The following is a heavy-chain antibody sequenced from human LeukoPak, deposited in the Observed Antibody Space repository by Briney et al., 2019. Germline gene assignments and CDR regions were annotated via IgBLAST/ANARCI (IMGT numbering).Heavy chain of an antibody. J-gene: IGHJ3*02. Sequence: PGGSLRLSCAASGFTFSSYWMSWVRQAPGKGLEWVANIKQDGSEKYYVDSVKGRFTISRDNSKNTLILQMNSLRAEDTAVYYCAKDREQWRVGGALDIWGQGTLVTVSS. CDR2: IKQDGSEK. V-gene: IGHV3-7*03. D-gene: IGHD6-19*01. CDR3: AKDREQWRVGGALDI. CDR1: GFTFSSYW.